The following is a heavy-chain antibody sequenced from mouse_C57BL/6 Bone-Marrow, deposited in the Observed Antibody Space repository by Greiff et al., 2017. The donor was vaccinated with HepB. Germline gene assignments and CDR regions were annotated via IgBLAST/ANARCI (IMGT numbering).Heavy chain of an antibody. CDR2: FYPGSGSI. CDR3: ARHEDYGSSARAWFAY. D-gene: IGHD1-1*01. V-gene: IGHV1-62-2*01. Sequence: QVQLQQSGAELVKPGASVKLSCKASGYTFTEYTIHWVKQRSGQGLEWIGWFYPGSGSIKYNEKFKDKATLTADKSSSTVYKELSRLTSEDSAVYFCARHEDYGSSARAWFAYWGQGTLVTVSA. CDR1: GYTFTEYT. J-gene: IGHJ3*01.